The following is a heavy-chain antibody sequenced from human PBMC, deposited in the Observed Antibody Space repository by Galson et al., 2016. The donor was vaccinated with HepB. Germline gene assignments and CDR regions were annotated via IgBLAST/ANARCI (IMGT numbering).Heavy chain of an antibody. CDR3: AKANIIMVTLGIYLDT. CDR1: GFAFNTYA. D-gene: IGHD2/OR15-2a*01. J-gene: IGHJ5*02. CDR2: VSGHAGST. V-gene: IGHV3-23*01. Sequence: SLRLSCAPSGFAFNTYAMNWVRQAPGKGLEWVAGVSGHAGSTYYGDSVKGRFAISRDNSKNTLFLQMNGLRADDTAVYYCAKANIIMVTLGIYLDTWGPGTLVTVSS.